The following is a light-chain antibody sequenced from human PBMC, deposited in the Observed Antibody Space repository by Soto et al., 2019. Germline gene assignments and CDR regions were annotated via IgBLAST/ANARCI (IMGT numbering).Light chain of an antibody. V-gene: IGLV2-8*01. CDR2: AVS. Sequence: QSALTQPPSASGSPGQSVAISCTGTSSDVGGYSYVSWYQQHPGKAPKLMIYAVSKRPSGVPDRFSGSKSGNTASLTVSGLQAEDEADYYCSSYARNRDILFGGGTKVTVL. CDR3: SSYARNRDIL. CDR1: SSDVGGYSY. J-gene: IGLJ2*01.